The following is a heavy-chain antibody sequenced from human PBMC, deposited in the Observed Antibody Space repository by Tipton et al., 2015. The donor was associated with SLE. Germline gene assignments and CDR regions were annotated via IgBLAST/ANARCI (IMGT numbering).Heavy chain of an antibody. J-gene: IGHJ6*02. CDR2: IYYSGTT. V-gene: IGHV4-4*02. CDR1: GGSVSSTNW. D-gene: IGHD2-21*02. CDR3: ARGMVTWRGAIIGVDV. Sequence: TLSLTCAVSGGSVSSTNWWSWVRQPPGKGLEWIGYIYYSGTTNYNPSLKSRVIISVDTSKNQFSLKLSSVTAADTAVYYCARGMVTWRGAIIGVDVWGQGTTVNVSS.